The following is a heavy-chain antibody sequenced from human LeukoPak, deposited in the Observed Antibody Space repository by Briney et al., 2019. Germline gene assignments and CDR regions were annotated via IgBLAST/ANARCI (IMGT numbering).Heavy chain of an antibody. V-gene: IGHV4-59*01. CDR3: ARERSVAGSDAFDI. CDR2: IYYSGST. J-gene: IGHJ3*02. Sequence: SETLSLTCSVSGVSISSYYWSWIRQPPGKGLEWIGYIYYSGSTNYNPSLKSRVTISVDTSKNQFSLKLSSVTTADTAVYYCARERSVAGSDAFDIWGQGTMVTVSS. CDR1: GVSISSYY. D-gene: IGHD6-19*01.